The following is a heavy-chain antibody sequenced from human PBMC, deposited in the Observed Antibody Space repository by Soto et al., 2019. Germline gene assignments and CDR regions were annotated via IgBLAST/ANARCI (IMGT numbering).Heavy chain of an antibody. CDR1: GFTFSNFA. D-gene: IGHD2-2*01. J-gene: IGHJ6*03. CDR2: ISGSTGST. CDR3: SNDTSSSPYYMDC. Sequence: GGSLRLSCAASGFTFSNFAMSWVRHAPGKGLEWVSEISGSTGSTYYADSVKGRFTISRDNSKNTLHLQMNSLRAEDTAVYYCSNDTSSSPYYMDCWGKGNTVTV. V-gene: IGHV3-23*01.